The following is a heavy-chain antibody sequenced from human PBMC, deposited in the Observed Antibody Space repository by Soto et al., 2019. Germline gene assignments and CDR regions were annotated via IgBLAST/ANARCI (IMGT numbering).Heavy chain of an antibody. CDR2: ISSGGFDK. CDR3: ANEYFDV. J-gene: IGHJ2*01. V-gene: IGHV3-21*02. Sequence: EVQLVESGGGLVKAGGSLRLSCATSGFTFNTNIMHWVRQAPGKGLEWVSSISSGGFDKYYADSLKGRFTISRDNAKNSMCLQVNSLRVDDTAVYFCANEYFDVWGRGTLVTVSS. CDR1: GFTFNTNI.